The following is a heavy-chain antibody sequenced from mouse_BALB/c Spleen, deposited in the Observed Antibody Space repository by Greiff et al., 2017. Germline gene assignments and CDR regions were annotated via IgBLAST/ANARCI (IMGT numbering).Heavy chain of an antibody. J-gene: IGHJ2*01. CDR3: ARHDYDYDYFDY. D-gene: IGHD2-4*01. Sequence: EVKLMESGGDLVKPGGSLKLSCAASGFTFSSYGMSWVRQTPDKRLEWVATISSGGSYTYYPDSVKGRFTISRDNAKNTLYLQMSTLKSEDTAMYYCARHDYDYDYFDYWGQGTTLTVSS. V-gene: IGHV5-6*01. CDR2: ISSGGSYT. CDR1: GFTFSSYG.